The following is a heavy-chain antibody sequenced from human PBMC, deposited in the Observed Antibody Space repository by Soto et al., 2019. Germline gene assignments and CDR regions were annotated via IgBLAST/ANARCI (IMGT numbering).Heavy chain of an antibody. CDR2: IYYDGSNK. V-gene: IGHV3-33*01. J-gene: IGHJ5*02. CDR1: GFTFSSYG. CDR3: ARGHGVATTMGWFDP. Sequence: QVLLVESGGGVVQPGRSLRLSCAASGFTFSSYGMHWVRQAPGKGLEWVAVIYYDGSNKYYADSVKGRFTISRDKSKNMLYLQMNSLRAEDTAVYYCARGHGVATTMGWFDPWGQGTPVTVSS. D-gene: IGHD5-12*01.